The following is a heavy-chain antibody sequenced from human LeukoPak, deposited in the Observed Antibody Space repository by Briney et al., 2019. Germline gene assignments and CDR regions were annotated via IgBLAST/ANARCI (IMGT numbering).Heavy chain of an antibody. CDR3: AATSGWYGEGYYFDY. J-gene: IGHJ4*02. Sequence: SETLSLTCTVSGGSISSSSYYWGWIRQPPGKGLEWIGSIYYSGSTHYNPSLKSRVTISVDTSKNQFSLKLSSVTAADPAVYYCAATSGWYGEGYYFDYWGQGTLVTVSS. CDR2: IYYSGST. CDR1: GGSISSSSYY. D-gene: IGHD6-19*01. V-gene: IGHV4-39*07.